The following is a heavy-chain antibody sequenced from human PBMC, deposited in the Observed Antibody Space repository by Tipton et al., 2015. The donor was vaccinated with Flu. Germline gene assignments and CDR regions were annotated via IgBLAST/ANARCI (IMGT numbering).Heavy chain of an antibody. Sequence: SLRLSCEGSGFTFSSYGMHWARQVTGKGLEWVSGIGTSGDTYYSGSVKGRFTISRENARKSVYLQMNSLRVGDTAVYYCARGPLPDSNWYNGMDVWGQGTTVTVFS. CDR2: IGTSGDT. CDR3: ARGPLPDSNWYNGMDV. D-gene: IGHD6-13*01. CDR1: GFTFSSYG. J-gene: IGHJ6*02. V-gene: IGHV3-13*01.